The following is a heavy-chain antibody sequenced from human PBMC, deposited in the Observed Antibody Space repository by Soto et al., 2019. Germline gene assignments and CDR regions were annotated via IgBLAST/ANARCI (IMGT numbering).Heavy chain of an antibody. V-gene: IGHV4-30-4*01. CDR1: GGSTSSDNY. D-gene: IGHD3-16*01. J-gene: IGHJ4*02. Sequence: PSETLSLTCTVSGGSTSSDNYWSWIRQPPGKGLEWIGHIYYSGNTDYNPSLKSRLAISIDTSKNQFSLKLSSVTAADTAVYFCAREGGESSDGLYYFDSWGQGSLVTVSS. CDR3: AREGGESSDGLYYFDS. CDR2: IYYSGNT.